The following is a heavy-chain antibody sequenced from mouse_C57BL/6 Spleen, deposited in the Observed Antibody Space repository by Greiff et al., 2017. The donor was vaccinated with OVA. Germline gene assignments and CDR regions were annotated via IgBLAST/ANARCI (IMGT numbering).Heavy chain of an antibody. CDR3: ARDRGDDGYIFDY. Sequence: EVKVVESGGGLVKPGGSLKLSCAASGFTFSSYAMSWVRQTPEKRLEWVATISDGGSYTYYPDNVKGRFTISRDNAKNNLYLQMSHLKSEDTAMYYCARDRGDDGYIFDYRGQGTTLPVSS. CDR1: GFTFSSYA. J-gene: IGHJ2*01. CDR2: ISDGGSYT. V-gene: IGHV5-4*01. D-gene: IGHD2-3*01.